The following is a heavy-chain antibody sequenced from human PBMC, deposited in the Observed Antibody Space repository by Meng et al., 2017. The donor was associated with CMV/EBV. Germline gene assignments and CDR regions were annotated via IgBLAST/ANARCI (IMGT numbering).Heavy chain of an antibody. J-gene: IGHJ4*02. CDR1: GGSFSGYY. CDR2: INHSGST. D-gene: IGHD3-3*01. Sequence: GSLRLSCAVYGGSFSGYYWSWTRQPPGKGLEWIGEINHSGSTNYTPSLKSRVTISVDTSKNQFSLKLSSVTAADTAVYYCARAWSRAIFGVASASFDYWGQGTLVTVSS. CDR3: ARAWSRAIFGVASASFDY. V-gene: IGHV4-34*01.